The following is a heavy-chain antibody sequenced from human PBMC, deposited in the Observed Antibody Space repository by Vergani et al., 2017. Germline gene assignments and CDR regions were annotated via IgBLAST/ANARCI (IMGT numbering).Heavy chain of an antibody. D-gene: IGHD2-2*01. J-gene: IGHJ5*02. CDR2: MNPNSGNT. CDR3: ARGGVVPAAAPPFDP. CDR1: GYTFTSYD. Sequence: QVQLVQSGAEVKKPGASVKVSCKASGYTFTSYDINWVRQATGQGLEWMGWMNPNSGNTGYAQKFQGRVTMTRNTSISTAYMELRSLRSDDTAVYYRARGGVVPAAAPPFDPWGQGTLVTVSS. V-gene: IGHV1-8*01.